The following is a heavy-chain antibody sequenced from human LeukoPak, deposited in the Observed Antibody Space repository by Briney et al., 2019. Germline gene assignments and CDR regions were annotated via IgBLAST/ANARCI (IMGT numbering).Heavy chain of an antibody. CDR1: GYTFADYY. J-gene: IGHJ5*02. CDR3: ARVSTSGYRDWLDP. V-gene: IGHV1-2*02. D-gene: IGHD3-9*01. CDR2: IYPKSGGT. Sequence: ASVKVSCKTSGYTFADYYIHWVRQAPGQGLEWMGWIYPKSGGTNSAQKFQGRVTMARDASISTAYMELSRLRFDDTAVYYCARVSTSGYRDWLDPWGQGTLVTVSS.